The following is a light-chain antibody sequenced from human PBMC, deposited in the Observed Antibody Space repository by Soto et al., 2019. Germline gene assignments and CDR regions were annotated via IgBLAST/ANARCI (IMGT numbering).Light chain of an antibody. CDR1: SSDVDEYNY. J-gene: IGLJ3*02. V-gene: IGLV2-14*03. CDR2: DVT. CDR3: SSYTITKTLGV. Sequence: QSALTQPASVSGFPGQSITISCTGTSSDVDEYNYVSWYQHHPGKAPKLIIYDVTNRPSGVSNRFSGSKSGNTASLTISGLQPEDDADYYCSSYTITKTLGVFGGGTKLTVL.